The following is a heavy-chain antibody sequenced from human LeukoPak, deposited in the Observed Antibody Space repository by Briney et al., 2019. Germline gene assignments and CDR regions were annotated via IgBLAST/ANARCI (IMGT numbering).Heavy chain of an antibody. CDR1: GFIYSSYV. V-gene: IGHV3-23*01. Sequence: GGSLRISCAASGFIYSSYVMSGVPKAPGKGLEWVSGISGSGNSTYYAGSVKGRFTISRDNAKNSLYLQMNSLRAEDTAVYYCATSSWDIWGQGTLVTVSS. J-gene: IGHJ4*02. D-gene: IGHD2-15*01. CDR3: ATSSWDI. CDR2: ISGSGNST.